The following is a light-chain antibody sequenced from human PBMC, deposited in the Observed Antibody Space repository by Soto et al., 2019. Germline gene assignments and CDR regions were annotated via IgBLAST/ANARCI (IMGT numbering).Light chain of an antibody. CDR2: YAS. V-gene: IGKV3-15*01. CDR1: ESVHRN. Sequence: EVVMTQSPATLSVSPGERVTLSCRASESVHRNLAWYQQKPGQGPSLLIYYASTRATGVPDRFTGSGSGTESTLNISSLQSEDFGVYHCQHYSNWPPTFGPGTKVEIK. CDR3: QHYSNWPPT. J-gene: IGKJ3*01.